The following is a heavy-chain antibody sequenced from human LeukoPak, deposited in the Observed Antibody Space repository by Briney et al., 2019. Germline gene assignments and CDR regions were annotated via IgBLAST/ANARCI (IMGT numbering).Heavy chain of an antibody. J-gene: IGHJ4*02. D-gene: IGHD2-8*01. CDR2: IRYDGSNK. CDR1: GFTFSSYG. V-gene: IGHV3-30*02. Sequence: PGGPLRLSCAASGFTFSSYGMHWVRQAPGKGLGWVAFIRYDGSNKYYADSVKGRFTISRDNSKNTLYLQMNSLRAEDTAVYYCAKYRGSNGDYWGQGTLVTVSS. CDR3: AKYRGSNGDY.